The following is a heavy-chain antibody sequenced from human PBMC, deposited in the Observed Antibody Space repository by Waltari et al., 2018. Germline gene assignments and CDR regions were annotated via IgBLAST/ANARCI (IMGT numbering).Heavy chain of an antibody. CDR1: GARFASSRAD. D-gene: IGHD2-15*01. CDR3: ARGVVANTYYFDY. Sequence: QVLMPQSGPGLDRPVQTLSLTCAISGARFASSRADWNWVRQSPSRGLEWLGRTYFRSKWSDDYAVSVRGRITINPDTSKNQFSLHLNSVTPEDTAVYYCARGVVANTYYFDYWGQGILVTVSS. J-gene: IGHJ4*02. CDR2: TYFRSKWSD. V-gene: IGHV6-1*01.